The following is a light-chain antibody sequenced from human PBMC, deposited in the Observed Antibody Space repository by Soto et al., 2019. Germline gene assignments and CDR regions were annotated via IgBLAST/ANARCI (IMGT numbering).Light chain of an antibody. CDR3: HQCSHWPLT. CDR2: DGY. CDR1: QSVYRS. Sequence: EIVLTQSPATLSLSPGERATLCCRASQSVYRSLAWFQQKPGQAPRLLIFDGYNRATGIPARFSGSGSGTDFTLTISSLEPEDFAVYYCHQCSHWPLTFGGGTKLEMK. V-gene: IGKV3-11*01. J-gene: IGKJ4*01.